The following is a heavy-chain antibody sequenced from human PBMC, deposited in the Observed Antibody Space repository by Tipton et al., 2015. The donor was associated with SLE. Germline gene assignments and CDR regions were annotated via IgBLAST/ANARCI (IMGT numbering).Heavy chain of an antibody. CDR1: GSSITSDSNY. CDR2: VYRSGST. D-gene: IGHD3-22*01. J-gene: IGHJ4*02. Sequence: TLSLTCTVSGSSITSDSNYGTWIRQPAGKGLEWIGRVYRSGSTDYNPSLKSRVTISVDTSKNQFSLKVTSVTAPDTAVYYCARHLFRHSSGYLYYFDYWGQGTLVTVSS. V-gene: IGHV4-61*02. CDR3: ARHLFRHSSGYLYYFDY.